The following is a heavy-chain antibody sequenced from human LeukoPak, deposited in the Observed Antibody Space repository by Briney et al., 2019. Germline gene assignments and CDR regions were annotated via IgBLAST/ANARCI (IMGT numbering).Heavy chain of an antibody. J-gene: IGHJ3*02. Sequence: SETLSLTCTVSGGSISSSSSYWGWLRQPPGKGLEWIGSIYYSGSTYYNPSLKSRVTISVDTSKNQFSLKLSSVTAADTAVYYCAGLAGESGAFDIGGQGTMGTVSA. V-gene: IGHV4-39*01. CDR1: GGSISSSSSY. CDR2: IYYSGST. D-gene: IGHD3-16*01. CDR3: AGLAGESGAFDI.